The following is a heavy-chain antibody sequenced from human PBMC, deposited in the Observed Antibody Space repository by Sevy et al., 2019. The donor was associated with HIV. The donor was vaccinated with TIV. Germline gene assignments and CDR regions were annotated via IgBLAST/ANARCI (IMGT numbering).Heavy chain of an antibody. CDR2: ISGGSRTI. D-gene: IGHD1-26*01. J-gene: IGHJ6*02. V-gene: IGHV3-48*01. Sequence: GGSLRLPCAASGFTYGTHSMNWVRQAPGKGLEWVSYISGGSRTIYYADSVKGRFTISRDNAKNSLSLQMNSLRVEDTAVYYCARDGRRGYDMDVWGQGTTVTVSS. CDR1: GFTYGTHS. CDR3: ARDGRRGYDMDV.